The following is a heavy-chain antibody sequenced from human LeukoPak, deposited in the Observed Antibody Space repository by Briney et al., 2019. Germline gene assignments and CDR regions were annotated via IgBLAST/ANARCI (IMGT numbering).Heavy chain of an antibody. J-gene: IGHJ6*02. CDR2: IFPGDSDT. V-gene: IGHV5-51*01. CDR1: GYSFTSYW. D-gene: IGHD5-18*01. Sequence: GESLKISCKGSGYSFTSYWIGWVRPMPGKGLEWMGIIFPGDSDTRYSPSFQGQVTISADKSISTAYLQWSSLKASDTAMYYCATRGYSYGSHYYYGMDVWGQGTTVTVSS. CDR3: ATRGYSYGSHYYYGMDV.